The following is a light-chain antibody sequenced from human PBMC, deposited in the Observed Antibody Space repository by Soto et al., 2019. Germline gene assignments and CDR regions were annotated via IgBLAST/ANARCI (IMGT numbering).Light chain of an antibody. CDR2: CAS. CDR1: QSVSSN. V-gene: IGKV3-15*01. CDR3: QQYNNWPPNT. J-gene: IGKJ2*01. Sequence: EIVMTQSPATLSVSPGERATLSCRASQSVSSNLAWYQQKPGHAPRLLIYCASTRATGIPARFSGSGSGTEFTLTISSLQSEDFAVYYCQQYNNWPPNTFGQGTKLEIK.